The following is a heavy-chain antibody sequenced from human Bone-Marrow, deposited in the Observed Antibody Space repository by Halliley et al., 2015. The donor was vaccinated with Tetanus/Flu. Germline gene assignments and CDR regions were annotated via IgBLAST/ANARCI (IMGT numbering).Heavy chain of an antibody. V-gene: IGHV3-11*01. CDR2: ISGSNVV. D-gene: IGHD1-26*01. Sequence: RLSCAAFGFTFSDHHMSWIRQAPGKGLEWVSYISGSNVVYYADAVNGRFSISRDNAKNSLYLHLTSLRAEDMAVYYCARGGLEGVTTPYFDLWGRGTLVTVSS. J-gene: IGHJ4*02. CDR3: ARGGLEGVTTPYFDL. CDR1: GFTFSDHH.